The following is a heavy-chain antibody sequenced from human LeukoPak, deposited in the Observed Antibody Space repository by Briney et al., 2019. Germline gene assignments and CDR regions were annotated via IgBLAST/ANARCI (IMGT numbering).Heavy chain of an antibody. D-gene: IGHD6-13*01. CDR1: GFTFSSYW. Sequence: GGSLRLSCAASGFTFSSYWMSWVRQAPGKGLEWVANIKQDGSEKYYVDSVKGRFTISRDNAKNSLYLQMNSLRAEDTAVYYCARSVAGQIFMDYYYYYMDVWGKGTTVTVSS. CDR3: ARSVAGQIFMDYYYYYMDV. V-gene: IGHV3-7*01. J-gene: IGHJ6*03. CDR2: IKQDGSEK.